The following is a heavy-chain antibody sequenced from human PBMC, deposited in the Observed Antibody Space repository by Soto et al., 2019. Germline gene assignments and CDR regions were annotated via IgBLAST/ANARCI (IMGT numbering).Heavy chain of an antibody. CDR1: GFTFSSYW. J-gene: IGHJ6*02. CDR2: INSDGSST. D-gene: IGHD3-10*01. Sequence: GGSLRLSCAASGFTFSSYWMHWVRQAPGKGLVWVSRINSDGSSTSYADSVKGRFTISRDNAKNTLYLQMNSLRAEDTAVYYCARELALTYGSGSYNRLYYYYGMDVWGQGTTVTVSS. CDR3: ARELALTYGSGSYNRLYYYYGMDV. V-gene: IGHV3-74*01.